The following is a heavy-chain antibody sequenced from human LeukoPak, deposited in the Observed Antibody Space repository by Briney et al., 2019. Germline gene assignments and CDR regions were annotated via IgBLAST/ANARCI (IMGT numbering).Heavy chain of an antibody. J-gene: IGHJ4*02. CDR1: GFTFSSYG. V-gene: IGHV3-30*02. CDR3: AKDRFPYGDGSLDY. D-gene: IGHD4-17*01. Sequence: GGSLRLSCAASGFTFSSYGMHWVRQAPGKGLEWVAFIRYDGSNKYYADSVKGRFTISRDNSKNTLYLQMNSLRAEDTAVYYCAKDRFPYGDGSLDYWGQGTLVTVSS. CDR2: IRYDGSNK.